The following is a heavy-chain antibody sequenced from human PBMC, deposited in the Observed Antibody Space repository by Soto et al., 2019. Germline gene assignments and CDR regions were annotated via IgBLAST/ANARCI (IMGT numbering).Heavy chain of an antibody. CDR3: ARVRLTGYFTAFDI. J-gene: IGHJ3*02. D-gene: IGHD3-9*01. CDR1: GFTVSSNY. CDR2: IYSDGST. Sequence: EVQLVESGGGLVQPGGFLRLSCAASGFTVSSNYMSWVRQAPGKGLEWVSVIYSDGSTYYADSVKGRFTISRDNSKNTLYLQMNSLRAEDTAVYYCARVRLTGYFTAFDIWGQGTMVTVSS. V-gene: IGHV3-66*01.